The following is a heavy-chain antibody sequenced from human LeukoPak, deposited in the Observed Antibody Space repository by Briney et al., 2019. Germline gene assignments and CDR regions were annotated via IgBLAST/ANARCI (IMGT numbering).Heavy chain of an antibody. D-gene: IGHD2-2*01. V-gene: IGHV4-39*07. CDR1: GDSISTSNSY. CDR2: IYYSGNT. Sequence: PSETLSLTCTVSGDSISTSNSYWGWIRQPPGKGLEWIGSIYYSGNTYYNASLKSRVTISVDTSKNQFSLKFTSVTAADTAVYYCARERREQLLPPYTRSVTYFDYWGQGTLVTVSS. J-gene: IGHJ4*02. CDR3: ARERREQLLPPYTRSVTYFDY.